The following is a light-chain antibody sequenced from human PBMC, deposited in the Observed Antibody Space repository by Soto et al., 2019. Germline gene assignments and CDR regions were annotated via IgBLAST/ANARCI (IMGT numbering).Light chain of an antibody. J-gene: IGKJ2*01. V-gene: IGKV4-1*01. CDR2: WAS. Sequence: DIVMTQSPDSLVVSLGERATLNCRSSQSLFFSANSKNYLTWYQHKPGQPPRVLIYWASTRESGVPDRFSGSGSGTDFTLTISNLQSEDVAIYYCQQYLSTPYTFGQGTRLEIK. CDR1: QSLFFSANSKNY. CDR3: QQYLSTPYT.